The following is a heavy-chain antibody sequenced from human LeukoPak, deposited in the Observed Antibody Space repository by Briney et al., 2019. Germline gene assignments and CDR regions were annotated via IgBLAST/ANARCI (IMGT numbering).Heavy chain of an antibody. V-gene: IGHV3-23*01. CDR2: ISGGGDYT. CDR3: AKRPDYYGSGSYFVY. Sequence: GGSLRLSCGFSGFTFSNYALNWVRQAPGKGLEWVSGISGGGDYTYYADSVKGRFTISRDNSKNTLYLQMNSLRAEDTAVYYCAKRPDYYGSGSYFVYWGQGTLVTVSS. J-gene: IGHJ4*02. CDR1: GFTFSNYA. D-gene: IGHD3-10*01.